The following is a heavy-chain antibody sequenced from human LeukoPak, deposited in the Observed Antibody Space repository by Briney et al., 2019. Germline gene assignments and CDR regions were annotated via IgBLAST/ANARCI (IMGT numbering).Heavy chain of an antibody. CDR1: GGSFSNYY. V-gene: IGHV4-34*01. D-gene: IGHD1-7*01. CDR3: ARRWNYGRNYYIDV. CDR2: INDSGRI. Sequence: SETLCLTCAVYGGSFSNYYWSWIRQPPGKGLEWIGEINDSGRISYNPSLMSRVTVSVDTSKNQFSLRLTSVTATDTAVYYCARRWNYGRNYYIDVWGNGATVSVSS. J-gene: IGHJ6*03.